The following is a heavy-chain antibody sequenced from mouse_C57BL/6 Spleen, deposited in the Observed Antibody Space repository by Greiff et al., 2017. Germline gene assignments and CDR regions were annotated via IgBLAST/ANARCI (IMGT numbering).Heavy chain of an antibody. J-gene: IGHJ3*01. CDR1: GYTFTDYN. V-gene: IGHV1-22*01. Sequence: VQLQQSGPELVKPGASVKMSCKASGYTFTDYNMHWVKQSHGKSLEWIGYINPNNGGTSYNQKFKGKATLTVNKSSSTAYMELRSLTSEDAAVYYCVLYYGYVGCAYWGQGTLVTVSA. CDR2: INPNNGGT. D-gene: IGHD2-2*01. CDR3: VLYYGYVGCAY.